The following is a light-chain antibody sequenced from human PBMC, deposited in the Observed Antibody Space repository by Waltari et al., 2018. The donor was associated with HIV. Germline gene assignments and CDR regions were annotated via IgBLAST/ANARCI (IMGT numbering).Light chain of an antibody. V-gene: IGLV2-14*01. Sequence: QAALTQPASVSGSPGPSITISCTGTSSDVANYNYVCLYQQHPGKAPKLLIYEVTSRPSGVSVRCSDSKSGNTAALTISGLQAEDEADYYCSSFRSTTTSILFGGGTKLTVL. CDR3: SSFRSTTTSIL. CDR1: SSDVANYNY. J-gene: IGLJ2*01. CDR2: EVT.